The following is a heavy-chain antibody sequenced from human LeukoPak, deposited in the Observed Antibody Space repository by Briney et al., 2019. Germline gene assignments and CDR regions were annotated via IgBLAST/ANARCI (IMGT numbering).Heavy chain of an antibody. V-gene: IGHV1-18*01. CDR3: AKDSPRDDYVRGSYRYSRRGLDI. CDR1: GYEFSSYG. J-gene: IGHJ3*02. D-gene: IGHD3-16*02. Sequence: ASVNVSCTASGYEFSSYGISWVRQAPGQGREWMGWISAYNGKTKYAEKFQGRLTMTTETSTSTAYMELRSLTSADTAVYYCAKDSPRDDYVRGSYRYSRRGLDIWGQGTLVTASS. CDR2: ISAYNGKT.